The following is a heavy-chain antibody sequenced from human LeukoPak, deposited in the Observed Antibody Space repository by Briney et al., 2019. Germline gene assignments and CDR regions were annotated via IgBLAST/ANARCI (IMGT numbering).Heavy chain of an antibody. CDR1: GGSISSRSYY. V-gene: IGHV4-39*01. CDR3: AKVGRAAAGIDWFDP. Sequence: KASETLSLTCTVSGGSISSRSYYWGWIRQPPGKGLEWIGNIYYSGSTYYHPSLKSRVTISVDTSKNQFSLNLSSVTAADTAVYYCAKVGRAAAGIDWFDPWGQGTLVTVSS. D-gene: IGHD6-13*01. J-gene: IGHJ5*02. CDR2: IYYSGST.